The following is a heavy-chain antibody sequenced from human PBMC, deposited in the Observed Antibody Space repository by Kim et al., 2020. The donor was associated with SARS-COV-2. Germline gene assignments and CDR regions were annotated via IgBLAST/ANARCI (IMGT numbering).Heavy chain of an antibody. V-gene: IGHV3-23*01. CDR3: AKDLHYYSAMDV. Sequence: GGSLRLSCAASGFNFRSNAMSWVRQAPGKGPEWVSGIGSDGSAHYADSVRVRFTISRDTYRNTLYLELNSLSAEDTALYYCAKDLHYYSAMDVWGQGATVTVSS. CDR2: IGSDGSA. CDR1: GFNFRSNA. D-gene: IGHD3-22*01. J-gene: IGHJ6*02.